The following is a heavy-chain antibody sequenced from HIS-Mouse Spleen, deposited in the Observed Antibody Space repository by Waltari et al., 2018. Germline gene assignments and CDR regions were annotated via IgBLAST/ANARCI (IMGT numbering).Heavy chain of an antibody. V-gene: IGHV1-8*01. J-gene: IGHJ5*02. CDR3: ARIGSHRRGYSYGYWFDP. CDR1: GYTFTSYD. D-gene: IGHD5-18*01. Sequence: QVQLVQSGAEVKKPGASVKVSCKASGYTFTSYDINWVRQATGQGLEWMGWTNTTSGNTGYAQECQGRVTMTRNTSISTAYMELSSLRSEDTAVYYCARIGSHRRGYSYGYWFDPWGQGTLVTVSS. CDR2: TNTTSGNT.